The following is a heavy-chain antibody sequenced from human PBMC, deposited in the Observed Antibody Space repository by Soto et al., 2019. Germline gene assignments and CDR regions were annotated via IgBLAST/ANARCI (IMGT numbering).Heavy chain of an antibody. Sequence: GGSLRLSCAASGFTVSSNYAMSWVRQAPGKGLEWVSAISYGGGTTYYADSVKGRFTISRDNAKNTLYLQMNSLRVEDTALYYCTRAGRYSYDNWFDPWGQGTLVTVSS. CDR1: GFTVSSNYA. CDR3: TRAGRYSYDNWFDP. CDR2: ISYGGGTT. V-gene: IGHV3-23*01. J-gene: IGHJ5*02. D-gene: IGHD5-18*01.